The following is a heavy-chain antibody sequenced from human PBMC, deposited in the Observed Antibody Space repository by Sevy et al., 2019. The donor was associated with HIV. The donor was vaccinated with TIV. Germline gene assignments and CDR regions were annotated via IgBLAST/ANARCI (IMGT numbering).Heavy chain of an antibody. CDR1: GLTFSSDS. V-gene: IGHV3-48*02. D-gene: IGHD5-18*01. CDR3: ARDVDTPFVRSYDS. Sequence: GGSLRLSCVVSGLTFSSDSMNWVRQAPGKGLEWLAYISSSSRTIYYADSVEGRFTISRENDKKSVFLEMSNLRDEDSATYYCARDVDTPFVRSYDSWGQGTLVTVSS. J-gene: IGHJ4*02. CDR2: ISSSSRTI.